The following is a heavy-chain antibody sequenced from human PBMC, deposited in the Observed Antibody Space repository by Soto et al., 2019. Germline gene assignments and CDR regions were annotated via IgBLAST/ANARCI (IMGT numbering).Heavy chain of an antibody. CDR1: GFTFSAHW. CDR3: ARSTYGSRDGNDY. D-gene: IGHD3-10*01. J-gene: IGHJ4*02. CDR2: VNTDGSDI. Sequence: EVQLVESGGGLVQPGGSLRLSCVGSGFTFSAHWMHWVRQAPGNGLVWVSRVNTDGSDISYAESVKGRFTISRDKAKNTIYVQMYSLIAEESGVYQCARSTYGSRDGNDYWGQGTMVAVSS. V-gene: IGHV3-74*01.